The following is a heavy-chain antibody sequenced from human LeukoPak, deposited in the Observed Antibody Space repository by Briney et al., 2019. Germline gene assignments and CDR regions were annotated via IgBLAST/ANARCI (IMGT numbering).Heavy chain of an antibody. CDR2: ISGSGYGT. V-gene: IGHV3-23*01. D-gene: IGHD3-3*01. Sequence: GGSLRLSCAASGFTFSSYAMTWVRQAPGKGLEWVSAISGSGYGTYYADSVKGRFTISRDNSKNSLYLQMNSLRAEDTAVYYCARGYDFWSGYGDYWGQGTLVTVSS. CDR1: GFTFSSYA. CDR3: ARGYDFWSGYGDY. J-gene: IGHJ4*02.